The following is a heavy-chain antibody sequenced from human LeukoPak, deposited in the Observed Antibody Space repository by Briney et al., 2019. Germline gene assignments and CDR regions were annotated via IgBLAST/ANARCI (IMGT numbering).Heavy chain of an antibody. Sequence: SETLSLTCTVSGGSISSATDYWSWIRQPAGKGLEWIGRIYATGTTNYNPSLKSRVTISLDTSKNQFSLRLSSVTAADTAVYYCARGKGAFDIWGQGTMVTVSS. CDR3: ARGKGAFDI. CDR2: IYATGTT. V-gene: IGHV4-61*02. CDR1: GGSISSATDY. J-gene: IGHJ3*02.